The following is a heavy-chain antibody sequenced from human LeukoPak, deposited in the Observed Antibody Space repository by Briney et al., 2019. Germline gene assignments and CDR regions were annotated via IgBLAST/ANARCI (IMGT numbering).Heavy chain of an antibody. D-gene: IGHD6-6*01. Sequence: SETLSLTCTVSGGSISSSNYYWGWIRQPPGKGLEWIGSIYYSGSTYYNPSLKSRVTISVDTSKNQFSLKLSSVTAADTAVYYCARQVYGAARRDFDYWGQGTLVTVSS. CDR2: IYYSGST. CDR3: ARQVYGAARRDFDY. J-gene: IGHJ4*02. CDR1: GGSISSSNYY. V-gene: IGHV4-39*01.